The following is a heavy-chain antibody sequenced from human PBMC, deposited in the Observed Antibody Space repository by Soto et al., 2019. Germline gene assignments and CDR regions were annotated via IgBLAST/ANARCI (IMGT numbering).Heavy chain of an antibody. D-gene: IGHD3-3*01. CDR3: ARDRNVVVVPAAPYYDFWSGFFH. CDR1: GFTFSSYA. J-gene: IGHJ4*02. CDR2: ISYDGSNK. Sequence: GGSLRLSCAASGFTFSSYAMHWVRQAPGKGLEWVAVISYDGSNKYYADSVKGRFTISRDNSKNTLYLQMNSLRAEDTAVYYCARDRNVVVVPAAPYYDFWSGFFHWGQGTLVTAPQ. V-gene: IGHV3-30-3*01.